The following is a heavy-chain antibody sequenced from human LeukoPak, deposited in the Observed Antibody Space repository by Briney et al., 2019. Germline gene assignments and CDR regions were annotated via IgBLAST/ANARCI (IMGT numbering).Heavy chain of an antibody. Sequence: PSETLSLTCTVSGRSISSGGYYWSWIRQHPGKGLEWIGYIYYSGSTYYNPSLKSRVTISVDTSKNQFSLKLSSVTAADTAVYYCARSTSAAGIFDYWGQGTLVTVSS. D-gene: IGHD6-13*01. V-gene: IGHV4-31*03. CDR3: ARSTSAAGIFDY. CDR1: GRSISSGGYY. J-gene: IGHJ4*02. CDR2: IYYSGST.